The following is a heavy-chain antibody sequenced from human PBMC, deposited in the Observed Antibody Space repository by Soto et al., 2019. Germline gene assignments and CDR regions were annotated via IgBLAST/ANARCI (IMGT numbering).Heavy chain of an antibody. CDR3: ARDPLSGIAVAGTRSGFYYGMDV. D-gene: IGHD6-19*01. V-gene: IGHV3-11*01. J-gene: IGHJ6*02. CDR2: ISSSGSTI. CDR1: GFTFSDYY. Sequence: QVQLVESGGGLVKPGGSLRLSCAASGFTFSDYYMSWIRQAPGKGLEWVSYISSSGSTIYYADSVKGRFTISRDNAKNSLYLQMNSLRAEDTAGYYCARDPLSGIAVAGTRSGFYYGMDVWGQGTTVTVSS.